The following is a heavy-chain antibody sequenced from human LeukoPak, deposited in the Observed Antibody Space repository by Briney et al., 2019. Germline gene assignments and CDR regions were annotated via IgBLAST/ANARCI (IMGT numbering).Heavy chain of an antibody. D-gene: IGHD3-10*01. J-gene: IGHJ5*02. V-gene: IGHV3-53*01. CDR1: GFTVSSNY. Sequence: GGSLRLSCAASGFTVSSNYMSWVRQAPRKGLEWVSIIYSDGTTYYADSVKGRFTVSRDNSRNTLDLQMNSLTAEDTALYYCTRGTGSDWFEPWGQGTLVTVSS. CDR3: TRGTGSDWFEP. CDR2: IYSDGTT.